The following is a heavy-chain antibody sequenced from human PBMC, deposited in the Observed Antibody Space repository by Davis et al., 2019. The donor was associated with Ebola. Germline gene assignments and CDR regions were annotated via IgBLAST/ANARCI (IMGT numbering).Heavy chain of an antibody. CDR3: ARPRSGYPPRYYYMDV. D-gene: IGHD3-3*01. Sequence: PGGSLRLSCAASGFTFSSYSMNWVRQAHGKGLEWVSSISSSSSDIYYADSVKGRFTISRDNAKNSLYLQMNSLGAEDTSVYYCARPRSGYPPRYYYMDVWGKGTTVTVSS. CDR1: GFTFSSYS. J-gene: IGHJ6*03. V-gene: IGHV3-21*01. CDR2: ISSSSSDI.